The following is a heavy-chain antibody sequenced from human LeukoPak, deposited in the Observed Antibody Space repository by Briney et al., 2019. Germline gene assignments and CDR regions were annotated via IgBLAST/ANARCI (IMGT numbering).Heavy chain of an antibody. J-gene: IGHJ4*02. Sequence: TVKVSCKASGGTFSSYTISWVRQAPGQGLEWMGRIIPILGIANYAQKFQGRVTITADKSTSTAYMELSSLRSEDTAVYYCASPAVPAAIQVWGQGTLVTVSS. CDR3: ASPAVPAAIQV. D-gene: IGHD2-2*02. V-gene: IGHV1-69*02. CDR2: IIPILGIA. CDR1: GGTFSSYT.